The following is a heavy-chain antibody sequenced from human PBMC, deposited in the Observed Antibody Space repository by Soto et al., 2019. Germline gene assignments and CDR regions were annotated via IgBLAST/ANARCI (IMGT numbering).Heavy chain of an antibody. J-gene: IGHJ4*02. D-gene: IGHD3-22*01. CDR1: GGSVSSGNYY. V-gene: IGHV4-61*01. Sequence: SETLSLTCTVSGGSVSSGNYYWSWIRQPPGKGLEWIGYFYYTGSTNYNPSLKSRVTISIDASKNQFSLRLSSVTAADTAVYYCARLMINFDYWGQGTLVTVSP. CDR2: FYYTGST. CDR3: ARLMINFDY.